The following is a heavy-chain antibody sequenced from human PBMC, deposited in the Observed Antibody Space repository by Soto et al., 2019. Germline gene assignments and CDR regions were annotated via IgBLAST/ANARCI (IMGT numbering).Heavy chain of an antibody. D-gene: IGHD2-2*01. J-gene: IGHJ6*03. CDR2: IYYSGST. CDR3: ARHVPYCSSTSCYSDYYYYYYMDV. CDR1: GGSISSSSYY. V-gene: IGHV4-39*01. Sequence: SETLSLTCTVSGGSISSSSYYWGWIRQPPGKGLEWIGSIYYSGSTYYNPSLKSRVTISVDTSKNQFSLKLSPVTAADTAVYYCARHVPYCSSTSCYSDYYYYYYMDVWGKGTTVTVSS.